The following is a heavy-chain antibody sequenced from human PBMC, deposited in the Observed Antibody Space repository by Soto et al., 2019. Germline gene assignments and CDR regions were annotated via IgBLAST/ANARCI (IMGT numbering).Heavy chain of an antibody. D-gene: IGHD1-26*01. Sequence: GGSLRLSCAASGFTFSSYAMNWVRQAPGKGLEWVSAISGGGGNTYYADSVEGRVTISRDNSKNTLYLQMNSLRAEDTAVYYCAKVSLGATTITDYYYYGLDVWGQGTTVPVSS. CDR3: AKVSLGATTITDYYYYGLDV. V-gene: IGHV3-23*01. CDR2: ISGGGGNT. CDR1: GFTFSSYA. J-gene: IGHJ6*02.